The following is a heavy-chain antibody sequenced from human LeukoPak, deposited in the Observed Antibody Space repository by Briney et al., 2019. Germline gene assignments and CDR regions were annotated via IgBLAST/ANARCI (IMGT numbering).Heavy chain of an antibody. J-gene: IGHJ5*02. V-gene: IGHV1-46*01. CDR1: GYTFTSNY. CDR3: ARDNSVEDTAWWFDP. Sequence: ASVKVSCKAFGYTFTSNYMHWARQAPGQGPEWMGVISPSGGSTTYAQKFQGRVTMTRDMSTSTDYMELSSLRSEDTAVYYCARDNSVEDTAWWFDPWGQGTLVTVSS. D-gene: IGHD4-23*01. CDR2: ISPSGGST.